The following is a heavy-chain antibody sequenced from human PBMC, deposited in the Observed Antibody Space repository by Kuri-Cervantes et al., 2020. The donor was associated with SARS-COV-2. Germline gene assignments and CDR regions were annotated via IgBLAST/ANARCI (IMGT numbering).Heavy chain of an antibody. J-gene: IGHJ4*02. D-gene: IGHD4-11*01. Sequence: SGPTLVKPTQTLTLTCTFSGFSLTTSGTCVAWIRQPPGKALEWLARIDWDDDKYYKTSLNTRLSISKDTSKDQVVLTMTNMDPVDTATYYCARIQATTVIADYWGQGTLVTVSS. CDR1: GFSLTTSGTC. CDR3: ARIQATTVIADY. CDR2: IDWDDDK. V-gene: IGHV2-70*11.